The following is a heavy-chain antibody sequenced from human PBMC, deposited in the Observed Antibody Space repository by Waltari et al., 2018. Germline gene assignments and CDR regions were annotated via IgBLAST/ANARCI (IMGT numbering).Heavy chain of an antibody. J-gene: IGHJ3*01. V-gene: IGHV3-30*02. CDR2: IAYDGKIK. CDR3: VKDGDFFVPGYDAFDV. D-gene: IGHD4-17*01. Sequence: VQLEAFGGGVGQLGGSLKPPCAASGSTFSKFGMPWVRQVPGKGREWLTFIAYDGKIKYHADSVKGRVIISRDNSKNTLYLQNNSLRTDDTATYDCVKDGDFFVPGYDAFDVWGQGTMVTVSS. CDR1: GSTFSKFG.